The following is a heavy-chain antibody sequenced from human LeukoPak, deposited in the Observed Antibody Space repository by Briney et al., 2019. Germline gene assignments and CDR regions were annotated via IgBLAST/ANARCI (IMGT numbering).Heavy chain of an antibody. CDR3: ARDGYYGSGSLTYYYYGMDV. D-gene: IGHD3-10*01. V-gene: IGHV3-48*03. Sequence: GGSLRLSCAASGFCFSSYEMDWVRQAPGKGLEWVSDISSSGSTIYYADSVKGRFTISRDNAKNSLYLQMNSLRAEDTAVYYCARDGYYGSGSLTYYYYGMDVWGQGTTVTVSS. CDR1: GFCFSSYE. CDR2: ISSSGSTI. J-gene: IGHJ6*02.